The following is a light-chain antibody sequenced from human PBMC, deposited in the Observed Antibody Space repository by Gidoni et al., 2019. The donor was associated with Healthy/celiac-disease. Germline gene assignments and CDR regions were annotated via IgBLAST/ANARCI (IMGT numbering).Light chain of an antibody. Sequence: EIVMTQSPATLSVSPGERATLSCRASQSVSSNLAWYQQKPGQAPRLLIYGASTRATGIPARFSGSGSGTEFTLTISSLQSEDFAVYYCQHHRTFGQXTKVEIK. V-gene: IGKV3-15*01. CDR3: QHHRT. CDR2: GAS. J-gene: IGKJ1*01. CDR1: QSVSSN.